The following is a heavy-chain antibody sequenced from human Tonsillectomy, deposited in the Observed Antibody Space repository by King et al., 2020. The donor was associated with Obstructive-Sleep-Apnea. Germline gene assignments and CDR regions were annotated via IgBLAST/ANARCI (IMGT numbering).Heavy chain of an antibody. D-gene: IGHD6-19*01. Sequence: QLVQSGAEVKKPGESLKISCKGSGYSFTNKWIIWVRQMPGKGLEWMVVIYPGDSDTRYSPSFHGQVTISVDRSISTSYLQWSSLKASDTAMYFCARAGIAVAGSWGIDYWGQGSLVTVSS. CDR3: ARAGIAVAGSWGIDY. J-gene: IGHJ4*02. CDR1: GYSFTNKW. CDR2: IYPGDSDT. V-gene: IGHV5-51*01.